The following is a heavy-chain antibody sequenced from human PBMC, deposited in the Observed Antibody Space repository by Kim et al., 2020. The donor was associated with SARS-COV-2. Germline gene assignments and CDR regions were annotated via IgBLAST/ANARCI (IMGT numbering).Heavy chain of an antibody. CDR2: IYSGGST. J-gene: IGHJ6*02. CDR3: AGTVTTTRDYYYGMDV. Sequence: GGSLRLSCAASGFTVSSNYMSWVRQAPGKGLEWVSVIYSGGSTYYADSVKGRFTISRDNSKNTLYLQMNSLRAEDTAVYYCAGTVTTTRDYYYGMDVWGQGTTVTVSS. D-gene: IGHD4-17*01. V-gene: IGHV3-66*02. CDR1: GFTVSSNY.